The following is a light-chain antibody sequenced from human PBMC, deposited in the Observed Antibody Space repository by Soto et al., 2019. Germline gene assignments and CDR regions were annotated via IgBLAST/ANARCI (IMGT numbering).Light chain of an antibody. CDR2: GNS. V-gene: IGLV1-40*01. Sequence: QAVVTQPPSVSGAPGKRVTISCTGSSSNIGAGYDVHWYQQLPGTAPKLLIFGNSNRPSGVPDRFSGSKSGTSASLAITGLQVEDEADYYCQSFDSSLSVVVFGGGTKVTVL. CDR1: SSNIGAGYD. J-gene: IGLJ2*01. CDR3: QSFDSSLSVVV.